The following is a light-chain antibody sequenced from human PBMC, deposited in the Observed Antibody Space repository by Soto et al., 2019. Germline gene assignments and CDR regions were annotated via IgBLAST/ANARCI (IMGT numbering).Light chain of an antibody. J-gene: IGLJ3*02. CDR1: SSDVGGYNY. Sequence: QSALTQPASVSGSPGQSITISCTGTSSDVGGYNYDSLYQQHPAKAPKLMIYEVSTRPSGVSHRFSGSKSGNTASLTISRLQAEDEADYYCFSYTTSSTLVFGGGTKVTFL. CDR3: FSYTTSSTLV. V-gene: IGLV2-14*01. CDR2: EVS.